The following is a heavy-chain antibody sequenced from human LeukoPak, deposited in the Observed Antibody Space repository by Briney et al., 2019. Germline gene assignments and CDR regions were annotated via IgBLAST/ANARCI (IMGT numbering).Heavy chain of an antibody. CDR2: IYYSGST. Sequence: PSETLSLTCTVSGGSISSYYWSWIRQPPGKGLEWIGYIYYSGSTNYNPSLESRVTISVDTSKNQFSLKLSSVTAADTAVYYCARSYGDYHFDYWGQGTLVTVSS. CDR3: ARSYGDYHFDY. CDR1: GGSISSYY. J-gene: IGHJ4*02. D-gene: IGHD4-17*01. V-gene: IGHV4-59*08.